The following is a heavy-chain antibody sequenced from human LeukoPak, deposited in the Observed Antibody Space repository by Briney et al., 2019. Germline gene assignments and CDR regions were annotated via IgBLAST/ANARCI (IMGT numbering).Heavy chain of an antibody. Sequence: RPGGSLRLSCAASGFTFSSYDMNWVRQAPGKGLGWVSYISSSGNTIYYADSVKGRFTISRDNAKNSLYLQMNSLRAEDTAIYYCARGGAPYFDWCFDYWGQGTLVTVSS. CDR2: ISSSGNTI. V-gene: IGHV3-48*03. D-gene: IGHD3-9*01. CDR3: ARGGAPYFDWCFDY. CDR1: GFTFSSYD. J-gene: IGHJ4*02.